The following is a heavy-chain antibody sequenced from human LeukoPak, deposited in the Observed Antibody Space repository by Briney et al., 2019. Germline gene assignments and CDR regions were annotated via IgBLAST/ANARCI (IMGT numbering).Heavy chain of an antibody. CDR1: GFTVSSNY. J-gene: IGHJ4*02. CDR2: IYSGGST. CDR3: ARAETNVDLDY. V-gene: IGHV3-66*02. Sequence: GGSLRLSCAASGFTVSSNYMSWVRQAPGKGLEWVSVIYSGGSTYYADSVRGRFTISRDNSKNTLFLQMNSLRAEDTAVYYCARAETNVDLDYWGQGTLVTVSS. D-gene: IGHD1-1*01.